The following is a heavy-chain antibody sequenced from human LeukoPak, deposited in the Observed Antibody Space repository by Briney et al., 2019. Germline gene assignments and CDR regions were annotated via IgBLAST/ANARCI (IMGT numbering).Heavy chain of an antibody. J-gene: IGHJ6*02. Sequence: GSSVKVSCKSFRDTFSSSGISWVRQAPGQGLEWMGGIVPILRTPDYAKKFQGKVTITADESTTTAYMELSSLTSEDTAVYYCARSKGRRTSGYNHYYAMDVWGQGTTVTV. CDR3: ARSKGRRTSGYNHYYAMDV. CDR1: RDTFSSSG. V-gene: IGHV1-69*01. D-gene: IGHD3-22*01. CDR2: IVPILRTP.